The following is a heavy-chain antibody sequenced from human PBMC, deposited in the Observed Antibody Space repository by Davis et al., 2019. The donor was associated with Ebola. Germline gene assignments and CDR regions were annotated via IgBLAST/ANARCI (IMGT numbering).Heavy chain of an antibody. CDR2: IKQDGSEI. Sequence: GESLKISCAASGFTFSDYWMNWVRQAPGKGLEWVANIKQDGSEIYYVDSVRGRFTVSRDNAKNSLSLQMNSLRDEDTAVYYCARDGGNSWFFYFDSWGQGSLVTVSS. V-gene: IGHV3-7*01. D-gene: IGHD6-13*01. CDR3: ARDGGNSWFFYFDS. CDR1: GFTFSDYW. J-gene: IGHJ4*02.